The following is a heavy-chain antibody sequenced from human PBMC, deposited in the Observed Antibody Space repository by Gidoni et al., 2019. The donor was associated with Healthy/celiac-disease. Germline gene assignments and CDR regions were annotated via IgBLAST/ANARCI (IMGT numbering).Heavy chain of an antibody. CDR3: AREIDGYDYVWGSYRHAGPRDDAFDI. V-gene: IGHV4-61*02. CDR1: GGSISSGSYY. J-gene: IGHJ3*02. D-gene: IGHD3-16*02. Sequence: QVQLQESGPGLVKPSQTLSLTCTVSGGSISSGSYYWSWLRQPAGKGLEWIGRIYTSGSTNYNPSLKSRVTISVDTSKNQFSLKLSSVTAADTAVYYCAREIDGYDYVWGSYRHAGPRDDAFDIWGQGTMVTVSS. CDR2: IYTSGST.